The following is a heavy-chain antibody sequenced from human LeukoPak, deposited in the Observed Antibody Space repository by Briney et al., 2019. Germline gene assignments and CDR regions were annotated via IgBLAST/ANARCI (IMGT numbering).Heavy chain of an antibody. D-gene: IGHD3-10*01. Sequence: ASVKVSCKASGYTLTSYDINWVRQATGQGLEWMGWMNPNSGRTGYAQNFQGRITITRNTSISTAYMELSSLRSEDTAVYYCATGTGRMEGAFDIWGQGTMVTVSS. CDR1: GYTLTSYD. CDR3: ATGTGRMEGAFDI. CDR2: MNPNSGRT. V-gene: IGHV1-8*01. J-gene: IGHJ3*02.